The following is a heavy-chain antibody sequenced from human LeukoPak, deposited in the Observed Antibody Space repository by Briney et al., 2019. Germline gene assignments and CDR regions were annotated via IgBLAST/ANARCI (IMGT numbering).Heavy chain of an antibody. Sequence: PSGTLSLTCAVSGASIISTNWWSWVRQPPGKGLEWIGEIYHSGTADYNPSLKSRVFMSVDKSKNQFSMRLSSVTAADTAMYYCARGYENGHLDYWGQGTLVTVSS. CDR1: GASIISTNW. CDR3: ARGYENGHLDY. J-gene: IGHJ4*02. V-gene: IGHV4-4*02. D-gene: IGHD2-2*01. CDR2: IYHSGTA.